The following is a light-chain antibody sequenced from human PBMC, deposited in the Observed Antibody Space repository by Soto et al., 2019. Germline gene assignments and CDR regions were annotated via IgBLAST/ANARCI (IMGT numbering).Light chain of an antibody. Sequence: EIVLTQSPGTLSLSPGERATLSCRASQSVSSNYLAWYQQRPGQAPRLLIYDASSRATGVPDRFSGSGSGTDFTLTISRLEPEDFAVYYCQQYVSSPFTFGPGTKVDIK. CDR1: QSVSSNY. J-gene: IGKJ3*01. CDR3: QQYVSSPFT. V-gene: IGKV3-20*01. CDR2: DAS.